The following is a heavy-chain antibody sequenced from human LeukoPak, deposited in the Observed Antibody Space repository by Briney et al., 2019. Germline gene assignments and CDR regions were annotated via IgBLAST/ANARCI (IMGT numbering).Heavy chain of an antibody. D-gene: IGHD3-16*01. Sequence: PSETLSLTCTVSGGSISSYYWSWIRQPPGKGLEWIGYIYYSGSTNYNPSLKSRVTISVDTSKNQFSLKLSSVTAADTAVYYCARGTLWSRFDPWGQGTLVTVSS. CDR1: GGSISSYY. CDR2: IYYSGST. J-gene: IGHJ5*02. V-gene: IGHV4-59*01. CDR3: ARGTLWSRFDP.